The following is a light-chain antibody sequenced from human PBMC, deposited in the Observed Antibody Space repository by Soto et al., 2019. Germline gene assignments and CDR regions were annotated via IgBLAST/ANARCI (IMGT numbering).Light chain of an antibody. J-gene: IGKJ1*01. CDR3: QQFGNSVWT. Sequence: EIVLTQSPGTLSLSPGERATLSCRASQSVSSSYLAWCQQKPGQAPRLLIYGPSSRATGIPDRFSGSGSGTDFTLTISRLEPEDFAVYYCQQFGNSVWTFGQGTKVDIK. CDR2: GPS. CDR1: QSVSSSY. V-gene: IGKV3-20*01.